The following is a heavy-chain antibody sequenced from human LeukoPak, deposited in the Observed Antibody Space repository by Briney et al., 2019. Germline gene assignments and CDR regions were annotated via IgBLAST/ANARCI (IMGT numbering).Heavy chain of an antibody. J-gene: IGHJ4*02. CDR1: GFTFDEYA. CDR2: ISWNSASI. V-gene: IGHV3-9*01. D-gene: IGHD6-19*01. Sequence: PGRSLRLSCAASGFTFDEYAMHWVRQAPGKGLEWVSGISWNSASIGYADSVKGRFTISRDNAKNSLYLQMNSLRAEDTAFYFCAKGRTSSGWIRYFDYWGQGSLVTVSS. CDR3: AKGRTSSGWIRYFDY.